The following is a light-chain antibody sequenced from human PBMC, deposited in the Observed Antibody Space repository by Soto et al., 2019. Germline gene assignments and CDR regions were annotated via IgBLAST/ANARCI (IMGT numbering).Light chain of an antibody. Sequence: QSALAQPASVSGSLGQSVAISCTGTSSDVGAYNYASWYQQHPGKAPKLLLSEVSNRPSGVSDRFSGSKSGNTASLTISGLQAEDEADYYCSSLTTSFTYVFGTGTKVTVL. J-gene: IGLJ1*01. CDR2: EVS. V-gene: IGLV2-14*01. CDR1: SSDVGAYNY. CDR3: SSLTTSFTYV.